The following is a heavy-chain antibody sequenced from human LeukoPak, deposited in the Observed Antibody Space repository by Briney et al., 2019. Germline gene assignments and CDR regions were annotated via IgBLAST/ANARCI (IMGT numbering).Heavy chain of an antibody. CDR1: GGSFSGYY. CDR3: AGGAYSFDY. V-gene: IGHV4-34*01. Sequence: PSETLSLTCAVYGGSFSGYYWSWIRQPPGKGLEWIGEINHSGSTNYNPSLKSRVTISVDTSKNQFSLKLSSVTAADTAVYYCAGGAYSFDYWGQGTPVTVSS. J-gene: IGHJ4*02. CDR2: INHSGST.